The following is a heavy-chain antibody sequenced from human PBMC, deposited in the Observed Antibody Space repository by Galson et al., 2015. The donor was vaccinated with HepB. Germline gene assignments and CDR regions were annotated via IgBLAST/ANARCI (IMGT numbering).Heavy chain of an antibody. D-gene: IGHD3-10*01. V-gene: IGHV3-53*01. Sequence: SLRLSCAASGFTVSSNYMSWVRQAPGKGLEWVSVIYSGGTTYYSDSVKGRFTISRDNSKNMLYLQMNSLRAEDTAVYYFTGGLRESLDAFEIWGQGTMVTVSS. CDR2: IYSGGTT. CDR1: GFTVSSNY. CDR3: TGGLRESLDAFEI. J-gene: IGHJ3*02.